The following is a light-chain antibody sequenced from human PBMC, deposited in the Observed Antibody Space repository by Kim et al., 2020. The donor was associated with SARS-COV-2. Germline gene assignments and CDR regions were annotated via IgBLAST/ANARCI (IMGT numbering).Light chain of an antibody. CDR3: QSFDSSLSGFVI. Sequence: VTISCTGSNSNIGAGFNVHWYQYLPGTAPKLLISDNNNRSSGVPDRFSASKSATSASLAITGLQAEDEADYYCQSFDSSLSGFVIFGGGTQLTVL. J-gene: IGLJ2*01. CDR2: DNN. V-gene: IGLV1-40*01. CDR1: NSNIGAGFN.